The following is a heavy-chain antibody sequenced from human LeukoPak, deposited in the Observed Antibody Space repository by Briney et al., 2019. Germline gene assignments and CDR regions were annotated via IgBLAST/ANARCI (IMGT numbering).Heavy chain of an antibody. D-gene: IGHD4-17*01. CDR2: IYTSHRT. J-gene: IGHJ4*02. Sequence: SETLSLTCSVYVDPISSYYWRSNPQPAGKGQGRIGRIYTSHRTNYNASLKRRVPMSVDTSKNQFSVKLSSVTGGDRAVYYCAREELTTVNKFDYWGQGTLVSVSS. CDR1: VDPISSYY. CDR3: AREELTTVNKFDY. V-gene: IGHV4-59*10.